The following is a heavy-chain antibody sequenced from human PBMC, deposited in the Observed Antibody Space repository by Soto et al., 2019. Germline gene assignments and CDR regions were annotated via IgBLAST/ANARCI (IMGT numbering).Heavy chain of an antibody. CDR1: RGSISSGTNY. CDR2: IYYSGST. J-gene: IGHJ4*02. CDR3: AKDRLPDHFDSSGLDH. Sequence: SETLSLTCTVSRGSISSGTNYWAWIRQPPGKGLEWIANIYYSGSTFYNPSLKSRVTISLDTSKNQFSLKLRSVTAADTAVYYCAKDRLPDHFDSSGLDHWGQGTLVTVSS. D-gene: IGHD3-22*01. V-gene: IGHV4-39*02.